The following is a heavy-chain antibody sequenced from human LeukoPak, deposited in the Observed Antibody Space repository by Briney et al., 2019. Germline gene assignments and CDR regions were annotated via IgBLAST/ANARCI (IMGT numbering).Heavy chain of an antibody. V-gene: IGHV3-30*18. J-gene: IGHJ4*02. Sequence: GGSLRLSCAASGFTFSSHWMSWARQAPGKGLEWVAVISYDGSNKYYADSVKGRFTISRDNSKNTLYLQMNSLRAEDTAVYYCAKVPRKYYDSSGYYGDYWGQGTLVTVSS. CDR3: AKVPRKYYDSSGYYGDY. CDR1: GFTFSSHW. CDR2: ISYDGSNK. D-gene: IGHD3-22*01.